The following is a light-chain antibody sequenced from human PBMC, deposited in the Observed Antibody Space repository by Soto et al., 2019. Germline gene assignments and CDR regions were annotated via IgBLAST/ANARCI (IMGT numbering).Light chain of an antibody. CDR2: DAS. V-gene: IGKV3-11*01. CDR1: QSISSY. J-gene: IGKJ1*01. CDR3: QQLHLWT. Sequence: EIVLTQSTATLSLSPGEGATLSCRASQSISSYLAWYQQKPGQAPRLLIYDASNSATGIPARCSGGGSGTDFTDTINSLQPEVLAVYDWQQLHLWTFGEGTKVDI.